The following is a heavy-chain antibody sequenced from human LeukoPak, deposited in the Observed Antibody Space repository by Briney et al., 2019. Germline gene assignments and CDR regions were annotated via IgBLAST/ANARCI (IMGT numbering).Heavy chain of an antibody. CDR1: GFTFDDYG. D-gene: IGHD6-19*01. J-gene: IGHJ5*02. CDR3: ARDVAVAGANNWFDP. Sequence: PGGSLRLSCAASGFTFDDYGMSWVRQAPGKGLEWVSGINWNGGSTGYADSVKGRFTISRDNAKNSLYLQMNSLRAEDTALYYCARDVAVAGANNWFDPWGQGTLVTVSS. V-gene: IGHV3-20*04. CDR2: INWNGGST.